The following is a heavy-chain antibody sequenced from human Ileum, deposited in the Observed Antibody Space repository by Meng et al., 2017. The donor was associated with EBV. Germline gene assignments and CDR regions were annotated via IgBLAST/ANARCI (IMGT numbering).Heavy chain of an antibody. D-gene: IGHD4-17*01. V-gene: IGHV3-33*05. Sequence: VGVVEPGGGVAQPGTSLRRSCAGFRFTFSSNGMHWGRQAQGKGLEWVAVGSYDGTSLNYADSVRGRFTISRDNAKITLYLQMNSVRDEDTAMYYCAIGIAVTTDYWGQGTLVTVSS. CDR2: GSYDGTSL. CDR1: RFTFSSNG. J-gene: IGHJ4*02. CDR3: AIGIAVTTDY.